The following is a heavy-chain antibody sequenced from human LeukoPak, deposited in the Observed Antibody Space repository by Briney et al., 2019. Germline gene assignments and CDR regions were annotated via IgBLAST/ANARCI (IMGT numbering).Heavy chain of an antibody. Sequence: GGSLRLSCEASGFTFSSYAMHWVRQAPGKGLEWVAVISYDGSNKYYADSVKGRFTISRDNSKNTLYLQMNSLRAEDTAVYYCARDQGYSYGYDAWGQGTLVTVSS. D-gene: IGHD5-18*01. CDR3: ARDQGYSYGYDA. CDR2: ISYDGSNK. V-gene: IGHV3-30-3*01. CDR1: GFTFSSYA. J-gene: IGHJ5*02.